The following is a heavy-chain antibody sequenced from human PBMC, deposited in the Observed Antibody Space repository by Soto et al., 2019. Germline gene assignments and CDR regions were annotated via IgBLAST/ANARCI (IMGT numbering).Heavy chain of an antibody. J-gene: IGHJ6*02. CDR3: AKDQIAATGSERGYYYYGMDV. V-gene: IGHV3-73*01. CDR2: IRSKTNNYAT. CDR1: GLTFSDSA. Sequence: PGGSLRLSCAASGLTFSDSAIHWVRQASGKGLEWVGRIRSKTNNYATTYAASVKGRFTISRDNSKNTLYLQMNSLRAEDTAVYYCAKDQIAATGSERGYYYYGMDVWGQGTTVTVSS. D-gene: IGHD6-13*01.